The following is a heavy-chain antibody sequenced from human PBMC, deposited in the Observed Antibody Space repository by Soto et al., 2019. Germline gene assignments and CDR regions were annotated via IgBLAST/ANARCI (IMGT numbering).Heavy chain of an antibody. D-gene: IGHD4-17*01. V-gene: IGHV4-59*01. CDR1: GGSISSYY. CDR2: IYYSGST. J-gene: IGHJ4*02. Sequence: SETLSLTCTVSGGSISSYYWSWIRQPPGKGLERIGYIYYSGSTNYNPSLKSRVTISVDTSKNQFSLKLSSVTAADTAVYYCASTVTPGAENYFDYWGQGTLVTVSS. CDR3: ASTVTPGAENYFDY.